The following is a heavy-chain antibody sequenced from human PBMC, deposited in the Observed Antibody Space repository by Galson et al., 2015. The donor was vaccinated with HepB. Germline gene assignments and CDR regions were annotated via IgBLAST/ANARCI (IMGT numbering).Heavy chain of an antibody. D-gene: IGHD4-11*01. CDR1: GYTFTSYA. CDR2: INTNTGNP. V-gene: IGHV7-4-1*02. J-gene: IGHJ6*02. Sequence: SVKVSCKASGYTFTSYALNWVRQAPGQGLEWMGWINTNTGNPGYAQGFTGQFVFSLDTSVSTAHLQISSLKAEDTAVYYCASTSTVADGLGTDVWGQGTAVTVSS. CDR3: ASTSTVADGLGTDV.